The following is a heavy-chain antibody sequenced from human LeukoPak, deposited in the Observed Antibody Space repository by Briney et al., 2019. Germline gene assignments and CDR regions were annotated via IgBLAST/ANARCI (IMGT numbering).Heavy chain of an antibody. V-gene: IGHV4-4*09. CDR3: ARGSYSSGYYRY. CDR2: LYTSGST. CDR1: GGSISSDY. Sequence: SETLSLTCTVSGGSISSDYWTWIRQPPGKGLEWIGHLYTSGSTNYNPSLKSRVTVSVDTSKNQISLKLSSVTAADTAVYYCARGSYSSGYYRYWGQGTLVTVSS. J-gene: IGHJ4*02. D-gene: IGHD3-22*01.